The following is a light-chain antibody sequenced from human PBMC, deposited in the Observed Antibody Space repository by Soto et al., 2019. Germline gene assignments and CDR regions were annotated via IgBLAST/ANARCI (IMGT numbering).Light chain of an antibody. J-gene: IGLJ1*01. CDR3: AAWDDSLNGRYV. CDR2: SNN. V-gene: IGLV1-44*01. CDR1: RSNIGSNS. Sequence: QAVVTQPPSASGTPGQRVTISCSGDRSNIGSNSVNWYQQLPGTAPKLLIYSNNQRPSGVPDRFSGSKSGTSASLAISGLQSEDEADYYCAAWDDSLNGRYVFGTGTKVTVL.